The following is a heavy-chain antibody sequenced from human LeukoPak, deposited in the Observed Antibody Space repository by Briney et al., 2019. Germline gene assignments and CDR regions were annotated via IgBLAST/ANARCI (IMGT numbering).Heavy chain of an antibody. CDR1: GFTFSNFD. J-gene: IGHJ4*02. D-gene: IGHD6-13*01. CDR2: IQYDGRIK. V-gene: IGHV3-30*02. Sequence: GGSLRLSFAASGFTFSNFDMHWVRQTPGKGLEWVALIQYDGRIKHHADSVKGRFTISRDNSRNTLYLQMNSLRVEATAMYYCAKGGAATGDYWGQGTLVTVSS. CDR3: AKGGAATGDY.